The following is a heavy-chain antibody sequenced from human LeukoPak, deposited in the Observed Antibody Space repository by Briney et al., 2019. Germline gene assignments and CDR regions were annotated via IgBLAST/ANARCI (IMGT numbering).Heavy chain of an antibody. CDR1: GGSISSGGYS. J-gene: IGHJ4*02. CDR3: ARGGVPDD. Sequence: PSETLSLTCAVSGGSISSGGYSWSWIRQPPGKGLEWIGYIYHSGSTYYNPSLKSRVTISVDRSKNQFSLKLSSVTAADTAVYYCARGGVPDDWGQGTLVTVSS. D-gene: IGHD3-16*01. V-gene: IGHV4-30-2*01. CDR2: IYHSGST.